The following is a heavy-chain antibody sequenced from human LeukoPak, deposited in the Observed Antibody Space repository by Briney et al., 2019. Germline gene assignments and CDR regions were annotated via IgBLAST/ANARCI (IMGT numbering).Heavy chain of an antibody. Sequence: GASVKVSCKASGYTFTGYYLHWVRQAPGQGLEWMGWINPNSGGTNYAQKFQGRVTMTRDTSISTAYMELSRLRSDDTAVYHCARVNESSGYPYFYYYGRDVGGKGPTV. D-gene: IGHD3-22*01. CDR1: GYTFTGYY. V-gene: IGHV1-2*02. J-gene: IGHJ6*04. CDR3: ARVNESSGYPYFYYYGRDV. CDR2: INPNSGGT.